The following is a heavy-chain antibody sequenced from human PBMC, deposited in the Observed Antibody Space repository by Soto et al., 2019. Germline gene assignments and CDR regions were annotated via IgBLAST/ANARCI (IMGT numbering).Heavy chain of an antibody. CDR2: IYYSGST. CDR1: GGSISSYY. D-gene: IGHD1-1*01. CDR3: ARETSEERTFDP. Sequence: PSETLSLTCTVSGGSISSYYWSWIRQPPGKGLEWIGYIYYSGSTNYNPSLKSRVTISVDTSKDQFSLKLSSVTAADTAVYYCARETSEERTFDPWGQGTLVTVSS. J-gene: IGHJ5*02. V-gene: IGHV4-59*01.